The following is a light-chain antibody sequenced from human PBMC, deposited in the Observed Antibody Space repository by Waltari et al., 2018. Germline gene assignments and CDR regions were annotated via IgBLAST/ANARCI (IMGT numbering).Light chain of an antibody. Sequence: QSALTQPASVSGSPGQSITISCTGTSSDVGTYKYVSWYQQPPGKAPKLMIFDVSIRPSGVSNRFSGSKSGNTASLTISGLQAEDEADYYCSSYISSSTLELFGGGTSLTVL. CDR3: SSYISSSTLEL. V-gene: IGLV2-14*03. J-gene: IGLJ2*01. CDR1: SSDVGTYKY. CDR2: DVS.